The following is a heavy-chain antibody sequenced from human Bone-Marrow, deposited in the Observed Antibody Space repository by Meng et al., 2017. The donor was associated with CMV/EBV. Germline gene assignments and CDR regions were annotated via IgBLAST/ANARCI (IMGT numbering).Heavy chain of an antibody. CDR2: ISWDGGST. J-gene: IGHJ4*02. V-gene: IGHV3-43*01. D-gene: IGHD2-21*01. Sequence: RAASGFTFDDYTMHWVRQAPGKGLEWVSLISWDGGSTYYADSVKGRFTISRDNSKNSLYLQMNSLRTEDTALYYCAKDSGLAYWCGDCYSSLDYWGQGTLASVSS. CDR3: AKDSGLAYWCGDCYSSLDY. CDR1: GFTFDDYT.